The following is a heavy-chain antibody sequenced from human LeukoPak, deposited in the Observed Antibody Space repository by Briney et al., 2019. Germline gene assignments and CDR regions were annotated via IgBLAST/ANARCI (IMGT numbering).Heavy chain of an antibody. CDR2: FYYGGST. CDR3: ARLSLRGSSAWN. Sequence: PSETLSLTCNVSGGSISSYYCSWIRQPPGKGLEWIGYFYYGGSTYYTPSLKSRVTIYVDTSNNQFSLRLYSVTAADTAVYYCARLSLRGSSAWNWGQGTLVTVSS. J-gene: IGHJ4*02. CDR1: GGSISSYY. V-gene: IGHV4-59*04. D-gene: IGHD6-19*01.